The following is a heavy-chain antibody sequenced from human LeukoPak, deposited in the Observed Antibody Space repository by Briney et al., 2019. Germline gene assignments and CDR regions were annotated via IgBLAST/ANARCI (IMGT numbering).Heavy chain of an antibody. CDR1: GFTFSNYW. CDR3: ATSGWNNWFDP. J-gene: IGHJ5*02. D-gene: IGHD6-19*01. V-gene: IGHV3-74*01. Sequence: GGSLRLSCAASGFTFSNYWMHWVRHAPGRGLVWVSRINSDGSSTNYADSVKGRFTISRDNAKNTLYLQMNSLRAEDTAVFYYATSGWNNWFDPWGQGTLVTVSS. CDR2: INSDGSST.